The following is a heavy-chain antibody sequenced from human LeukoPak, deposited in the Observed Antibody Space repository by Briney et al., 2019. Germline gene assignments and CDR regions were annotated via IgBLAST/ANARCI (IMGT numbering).Heavy chain of an antibody. Sequence: PGGSLRLSCVGSGFTFNDYGMNWVRQAPGKGLEWVSYIGPSSSNIYYADSVKGRFTISRDNAKNSLYLQMNSLRDEDTAVYYCARGLGDPLGYWGQGTLVTVSS. V-gene: IGHV3-48*02. J-gene: IGHJ4*02. CDR2: IGPSSSNI. D-gene: IGHD3-16*01. CDR3: ARGLGDPLGY. CDR1: GFTFNDYG.